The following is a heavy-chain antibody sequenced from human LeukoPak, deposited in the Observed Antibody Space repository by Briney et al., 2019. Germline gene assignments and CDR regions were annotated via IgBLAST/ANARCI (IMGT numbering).Heavy chain of an antibody. V-gene: IGHV1-69*05. J-gene: IGHJ4*02. CDR1: GGTFSSYA. CDR3: AREAVNKYQLLYFDY. CDR2: IIPIFGTA. Sequence: SVKVSCKASGGTFSSYAISWVRQAPGQGLEWMGGIIPIFGTANYAQKFQGRVTITTDDSTSTAYMELSSLRSEDTAVYYCAREAVNKYQLLYFDYWGRGTLVTVSS. D-gene: IGHD2-2*01.